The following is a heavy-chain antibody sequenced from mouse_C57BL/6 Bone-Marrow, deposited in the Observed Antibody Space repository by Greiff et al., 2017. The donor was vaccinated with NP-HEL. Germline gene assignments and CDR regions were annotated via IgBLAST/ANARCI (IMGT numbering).Heavy chain of an antibody. CDR1: GFTFSDFY. J-gene: IGHJ4*01. Sequence: DVHLVESGGGLVQSGRSLRLSCATSGFTFSDFYMEWVRQAPGKGLEWIAASRNKANDYTTEYSASVKGRFIVSRDTSQSILYLQMNALRAEDTAIYYCARDAWDYYAMDYWGQGTSVTVSS. CDR2: SRNKANDYTT. CDR3: ARDAWDYYAMDY. V-gene: IGHV7-1*01.